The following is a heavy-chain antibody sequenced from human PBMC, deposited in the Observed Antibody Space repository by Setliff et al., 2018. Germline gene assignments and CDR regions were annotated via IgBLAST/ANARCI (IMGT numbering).Heavy chain of an antibody. CDR2: INHSGST. Sequence: SETLSLTCAVYGGSFSGYYWSWIRQPPGKGLEWIGKINHSGSTNYNPSLKSRVTISVDTSKNQFSLKLSSVTAADTAVYYCARGKGTWVLLRWFDPWGQGTLVTVSS. J-gene: IGHJ5*02. V-gene: IGHV4-34*01. CDR3: ARGKGTWVLLRWFDP. D-gene: IGHD3-10*01. CDR1: GGSFSGYY.